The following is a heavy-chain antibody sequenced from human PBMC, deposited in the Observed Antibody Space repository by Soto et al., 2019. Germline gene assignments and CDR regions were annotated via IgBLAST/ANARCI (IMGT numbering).Heavy chain of an antibody. CDR3: APPPPRIVLALLPIPT. Sequence: QVQLRESGPGLVKTSGTLSLTCVVSGGSISSTNWWTWVRQPPGKGLEWIGEIYHSGSPTFSPSPRARATIAVDKSNNQFSLRLRSVPAADTAVYSCAPPPPRIVLALLPIPTWGQGILVTVSS. D-gene: IGHD2-21*01. J-gene: IGHJ5*02. CDR2: IYHSGSP. V-gene: IGHV4-4*02. CDR1: GGSISSTNW.